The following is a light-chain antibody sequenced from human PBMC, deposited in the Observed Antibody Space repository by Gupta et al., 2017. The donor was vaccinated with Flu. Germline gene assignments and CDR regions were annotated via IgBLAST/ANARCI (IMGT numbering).Light chain of an antibody. CDR1: RRDVGGYNY. CDR2: EVN. V-gene: IGLV2-8*01. Sequence: QSALTQPPSSAGSLGQSVTISCSRGRRDVGGYNYVSWYLQHPGRAPRLLIYEVNQRPSGVPDRFSGSKSGNTASLTVSGLQAEDEGQYYCSSYAGNNNVVFGGGTNLTVL. CDR3: SSYAGNNNVV. J-gene: IGLJ3*02.